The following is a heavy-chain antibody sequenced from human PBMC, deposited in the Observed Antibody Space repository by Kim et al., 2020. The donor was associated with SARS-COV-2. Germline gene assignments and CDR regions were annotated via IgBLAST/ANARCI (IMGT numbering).Heavy chain of an antibody. V-gene: IGHV3-23*01. CDR2: ITGSGGTT. D-gene: IGHD2-15*01. CDR1: GFSFNNYA. Sequence: LSLTCAASGFSFNNYAMNWVRQAPGKGLEWVSSITGSGGTTYYADSVKGRSTVSRDNSKNTLYLQMNSLRAEDTAIYYCSKSRGRFSFGKIDYWGHGTLVTVSS. J-gene: IGHJ4*01. CDR3: SKSRGRFSFGKIDY.